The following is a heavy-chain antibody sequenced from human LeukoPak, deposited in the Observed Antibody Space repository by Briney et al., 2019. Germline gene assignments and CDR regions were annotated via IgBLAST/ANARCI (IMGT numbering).Heavy chain of an antibody. CDR3: ARGMPLGDYYYYYYMDV. CDR2: IIPIFGTA. D-gene: IGHD3-16*01. J-gene: IGHJ6*03. CDR1: GGTFSSYA. Sequence: SVKVSCKASGGTFSSYAISWVRQAPGQGLEWMGGIIPIFGTANYAQKFQGRVTITADESTSTAYMELSSLRSEDTAVYYCARGMPLGDYYYYYYMDVWGKGTTVTVSS. V-gene: IGHV1-69*13.